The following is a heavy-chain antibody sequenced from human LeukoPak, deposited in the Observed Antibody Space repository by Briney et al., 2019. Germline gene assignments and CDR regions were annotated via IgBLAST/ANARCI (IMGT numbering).Heavy chain of an antibody. D-gene: IGHD3-10*01. CDR3: ARQISDYYYYYIDV. CDR1: GGSISSNY. J-gene: IGHJ6*03. Sequence: SETLSLTCTVSGGSISSNYWGWIRQTPGKGLEWTGTIYYSGTTYYNPSLESRATISEDTSKNQFSLTLRSVTAADTAVYYCARQISDYYYYYIDVWGKGTTVTVSS. V-gene: IGHV4-39*01. CDR2: IYYSGTT.